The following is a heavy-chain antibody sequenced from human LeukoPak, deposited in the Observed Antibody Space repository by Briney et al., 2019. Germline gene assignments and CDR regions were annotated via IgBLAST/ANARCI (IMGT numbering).Heavy chain of an antibody. V-gene: IGHV3-7*03. J-gene: IGHJ4*02. CDR3: ARDRVHYFDY. CDR2: IKQDGSEK. Sequence: PGGSLRLSCAASGLTFSSYWMSWVRQAPGKGLEWVANIKQDGSEKYYVDSVKGRFTISRDNAKNSLYLQMNSLRAEDTAVYYCARDRVHYFDYWGQGTLVTVSS. CDR1: GLTFSSYW.